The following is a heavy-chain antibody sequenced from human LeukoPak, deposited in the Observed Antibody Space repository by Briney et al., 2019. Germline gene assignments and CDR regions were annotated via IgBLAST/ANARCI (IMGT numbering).Heavy chain of an antibody. Sequence: PGGSLRLSCAASGFTFSSYAMSWVRQAPGKGLERVSAISGSTYYADSVKGRFTISRDNSKNTLYLQMNSLRAEDTAVYYCAKPKYSTSRGFDYWGQGTLVTVSS. CDR3: AKPKYSTSRGFDY. V-gene: IGHV3-23*01. CDR1: GFTFSSYA. CDR2: ISGST. D-gene: IGHD6-6*01. J-gene: IGHJ4*02.